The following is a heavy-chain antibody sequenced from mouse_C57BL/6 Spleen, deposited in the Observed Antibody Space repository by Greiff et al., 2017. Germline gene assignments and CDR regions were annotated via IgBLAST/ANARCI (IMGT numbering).Heavy chain of an antibody. Sequence: QVQLKESGAELVKPGASVKMSCKASGYTFTTYPIEWMKQNHGKSLEWIGNFHPYNDDTKYNEKFKGKATLTVEKSSSTVFLELSRLTSDDSAVYYCARRNYDYDYYAMDYWGQGTSVTVSS. CDR1: GYTFTTYP. D-gene: IGHD2-4*01. CDR2: FHPYNDDT. CDR3: ARRNYDYDYYAMDY. J-gene: IGHJ4*01. V-gene: IGHV1-47*01.